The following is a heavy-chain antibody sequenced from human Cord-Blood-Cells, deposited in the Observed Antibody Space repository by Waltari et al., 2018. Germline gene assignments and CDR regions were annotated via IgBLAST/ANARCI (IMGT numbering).Heavy chain of an antibody. V-gene: IGHV1-8*03. D-gene: IGHD6-13*01. CDR1: GYTFTSYD. CDR2: MNPNRGNT. J-gene: IGHJ4*02. CDR3: ARASREQLVDY. Sequence: QVQLVQSGAEVKKPGASVKVSCKASGYTFTSYDINWVRQATGQGREWMGWMNPNRGNTGYAQKFQGRVTIARNTSISTAYMELSSLRSEDTAVYDCARASREQLVDYWGQGTLVTVSS.